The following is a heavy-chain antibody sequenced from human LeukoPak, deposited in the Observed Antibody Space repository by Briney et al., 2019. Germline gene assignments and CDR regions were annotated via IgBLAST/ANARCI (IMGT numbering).Heavy chain of an antibody. CDR3: ARTYDTPFPYSMLWNWFDP. CDR2: ISAYNGNT. CDR1: GYTFTSYG. Sequence: GASVKVSCKASGYTFTSYGISWVRQAPGQGLEWMGWISAYNGNTNYAQKLQGRVTMTTDTSTSTAYMELRSLRSDDTAVYYCARTYDTPFPYSMLWNWFDPWGQGTLVTVSS. D-gene: IGHD3-22*01. J-gene: IGHJ5*02. V-gene: IGHV1-18*01.